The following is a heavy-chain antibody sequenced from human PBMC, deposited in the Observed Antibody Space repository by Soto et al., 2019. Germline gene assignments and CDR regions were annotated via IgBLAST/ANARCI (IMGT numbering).Heavy chain of an antibody. D-gene: IGHD3-10*01. CDR2: IIPILGIA. J-gene: IGHJ6*04. Sequence: QVQLVQSGAEVKKPGSSVKVSCKASGGTFSSYTISWVRQAPGQGLEWMGRIIPILGIANYAQKFQGRVTITADKSTSTAYMELSSLRSEDTAVYYCAREGGSGSYYYGMDVWGKGTTVTVSS. CDR3: AREGGSGSYYYGMDV. CDR1: GGTFSSYT. V-gene: IGHV1-69*08.